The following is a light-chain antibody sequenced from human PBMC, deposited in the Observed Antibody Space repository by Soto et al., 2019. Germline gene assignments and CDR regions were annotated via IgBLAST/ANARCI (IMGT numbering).Light chain of an antibody. V-gene: IGKV1-39*01. J-gene: IGKJ1*01. CDR2: AAS. Sequence: DIQITHSPSSLSASVGDRVTITCRASQSISSYLNWYQQKPGKAPKLLIYAASNLQSGVPSRFSGSGSGTDFTLTISSLQPEDFATYYCQQSSWTLGQGTKVDIK. CDR1: QSISSY. CDR3: QQSSWT.